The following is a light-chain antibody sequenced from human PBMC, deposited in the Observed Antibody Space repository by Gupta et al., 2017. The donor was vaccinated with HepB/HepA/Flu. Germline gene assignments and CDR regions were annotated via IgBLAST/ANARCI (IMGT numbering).Light chain of an antibody. Sequence: IVMTQSPATLSVSPGERATLSCRASQSVSSNLAWYQQRPGQAPRLLIYGASTRATAIPARFSGSGSGTEFTLTISSLQSEDVAAYYCQQYNNGPYTFGRGTKLEIK. V-gene: IGKV3-15*01. CDR1: QSVSSN. J-gene: IGKJ2*01. CDR2: GAS. CDR3: QQYNNGPYT.